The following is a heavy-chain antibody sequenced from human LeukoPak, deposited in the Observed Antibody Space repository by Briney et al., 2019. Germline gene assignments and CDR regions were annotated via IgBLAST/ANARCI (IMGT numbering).Heavy chain of an antibody. D-gene: IGHD4-11*01. CDR2: IYHSGST. CDR1: GYSISSGYY. V-gene: IGHV4-38-2*02. Sequence: PSETLSLTCTVSGYSISSGYYWGWIRQPPAKGLEWIGSIYHSGSTYYNPSLKSRVTISVDTSKNQFSLKLSSVTAADTAVYYCARDPDYSNYVPNWFDPWGQGTLVTVSS. J-gene: IGHJ5*02. CDR3: ARDPDYSNYVPNWFDP.